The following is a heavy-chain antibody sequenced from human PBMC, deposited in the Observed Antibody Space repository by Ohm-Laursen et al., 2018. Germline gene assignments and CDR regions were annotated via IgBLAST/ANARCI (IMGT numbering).Heavy chain of an antibody. CDR2: ISGSGGST. Sequence: SLRLSCSASGFTFSSYAMSWVRQAPGKGLEWVSAISGSGGSTYYADSVKGRFTISRDNAKNSLYLQMNSLRAEDTAVYYCASGAGGYYYFDYWGQGTLVTVSS. CDR1: GFTFSSYA. J-gene: IGHJ4*02. V-gene: IGHV3-23*01. CDR3: ASGAGGYYYFDY. D-gene: IGHD3-22*01.